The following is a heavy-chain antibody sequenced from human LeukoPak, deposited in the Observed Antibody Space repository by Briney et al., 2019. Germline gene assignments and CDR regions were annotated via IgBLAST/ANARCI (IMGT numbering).Heavy chain of an antibody. J-gene: IGHJ4*02. D-gene: IGHD6-13*01. Sequence: GGSLRLSCAASGFTFRGYHMSWVRQAPGKGLEWVSYISISGSTLYYAHSVKGRFTMSRNDAKNSFYLQLNSLRAEDTAVDYCAKEIMAAGLFFDHWGQGTLVTVSS. CDR1: GFTFRGYH. V-gene: IGHV3-11*01. CDR3: AKEIMAAGLFFDH. CDR2: ISISGSTL.